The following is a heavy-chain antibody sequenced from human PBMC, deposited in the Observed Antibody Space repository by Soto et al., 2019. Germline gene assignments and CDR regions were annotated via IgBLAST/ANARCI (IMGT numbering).Heavy chain of an antibody. CDR1: GFTFSSYD. CDR3: ASGGGYSGYDLDY. Sequence: QVQLVESGGGVVQPGRSLRLSCAASGFTFSSYDMHWVRQAPGKGLEWVAVIWYDGSNKYYADSVKGRFTISRDNSKNTLYLQMNSLRAEDTAVYYCASGGGYSGYDLDYWGQGTLVTVSS. CDR2: IWYDGSNK. D-gene: IGHD5-12*01. J-gene: IGHJ4*02. V-gene: IGHV3-33*01.